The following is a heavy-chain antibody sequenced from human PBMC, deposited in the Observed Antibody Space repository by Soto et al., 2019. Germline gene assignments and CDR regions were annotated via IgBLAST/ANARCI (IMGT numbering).Heavy chain of an antibody. D-gene: IGHD3-10*01. J-gene: IGHJ6*02. V-gene: IGHV4-4*02. CDR3: ARDRVLIWFGDFRYGMDV. Sequence: SETLSPTCAVSGGSISSSNWGSWVRQPPGKGLEWIGEIYHSGSTNYNPSLKSRVTISVDKSKNQFSLKLSSVNAADTAVYYCARDRVLIWFGDFRYGMDVWGQGTKVTVSS. CDR2: IYHSGST. CDR1: GGSISSSNW.